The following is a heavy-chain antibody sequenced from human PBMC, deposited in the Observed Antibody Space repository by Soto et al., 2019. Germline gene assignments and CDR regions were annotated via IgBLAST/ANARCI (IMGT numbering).Heavy chain of an antibody. V-gene: IGHV3-11*01. CDR3: ARGPRGPCTNGVCYSLDD. CDR2: MSSSGNSV. D-gene: IGHD2-8*01. CDR1: GFTFSDYY. Sequence: PGGSLRLSCAASGFTFSDYYMSWIRQAPGKGLEWVSYMSSSGNSVYYGDSVKGRFTISRDNAKNSMFLQMNSLRAEDTAVYYCARGPRGPCTNGVCYSLDDWGQGTLVTVSS. J-gene: IGHJ4*02.